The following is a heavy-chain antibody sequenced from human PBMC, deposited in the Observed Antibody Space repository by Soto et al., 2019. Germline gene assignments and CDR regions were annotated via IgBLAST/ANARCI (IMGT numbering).Heavy chain of an antibody. Sequence: PGGSLRLSCAGSGFTFRDYYMGWIRQAPGRGLEWVSYISSSGSTTYYAASVKGRFTISRDNAKNSLFLELTSLRADDTAVYFCARDSKNRQEGMDVWGQGTTVTVSS. CDR1: GFTFRDYY. CDR3: ARDSKNRQEGMDV. D-gene: IGHD4-4*01. V-gene: IGHV3-11*04. CDR2: ISSSGSTT. J-gene: IGHJ6*02.